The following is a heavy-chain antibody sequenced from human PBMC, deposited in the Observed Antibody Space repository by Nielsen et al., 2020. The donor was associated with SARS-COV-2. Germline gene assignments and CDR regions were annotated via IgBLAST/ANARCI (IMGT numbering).Heavy chain of an antibody. V-gene: IGHV3-23*01. D-gene: IGHD2-15*01. CDR2: ISGSGGST. Sequence: GESLKISCAASGFIFSSYAMSRVRQAPGKGLEWVSAISGSGGSTYYADSVKGRFTISRDNSKNTLYLQMNSLRAEDTAVYYCAKVAGYCSGGSCYYYGMDVWGQGTTVTVSS. J-gene: IGHJ6*02. CDR1: GFIFSSYA. CDR3: AKVAGYCSGGSCYYYGMDV.